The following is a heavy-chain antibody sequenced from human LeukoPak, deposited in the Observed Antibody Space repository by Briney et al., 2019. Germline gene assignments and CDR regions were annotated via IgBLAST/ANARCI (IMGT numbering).Heavy chain of an antibody. CDR3: ATDQVAAGDY. J-gene: IGHJ4*02. Sequence: PGRSLRLSCAASGFTFSNYGMHWVRQAPGKGLEWVAITSYDGGQNSYADFVKGRFTISRDNSKNTLYLQLNSLRPEDKGVYYCATDQVAAGDYWGQGTLVTVSS. CDR2: TSYDGGQN. V-gene: IGHV3-30*03. CDR1: GFTFSNYG. D-gene: IGHD6-13*01.